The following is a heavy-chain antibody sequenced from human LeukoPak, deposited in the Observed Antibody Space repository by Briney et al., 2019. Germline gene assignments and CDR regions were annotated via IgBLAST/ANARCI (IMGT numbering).Heavy chain of an antibody. Sequence: SETLSLTCTVSGGSISRYYWSWIRQPPGKGLEWIGYIYTSGSTNYNPSLKSRVTISVDTSKNQFSLKLSSVTAADTAVYYCARHVLDSSSRLDYWGQGTLVTVSS. CDR3: ARHVLDSSSRLDY. CDR1: GGSISRYY. V-gene: IGHV4-4*09. J-gene: IGHJ4*02. D-gene: IGHD6-6*01. CDR2: IYTSGST.